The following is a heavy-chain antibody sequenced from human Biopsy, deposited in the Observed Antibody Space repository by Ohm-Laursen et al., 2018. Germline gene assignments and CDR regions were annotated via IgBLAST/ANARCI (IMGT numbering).Heavy chain of an antibody. Sequence: PSQTLSPTCTVSSDSVTKYYWSWIRQPPGKGLEWIGHIYYSVMTNYNPSLQSRVSISVDTSRNQVSLTLSSVTAADTAVYYCARDSGILNYGNFKYYHYYGMDVWGQGTKVTVSS. CDR3: ARDSGILNYGNFKYYHYYGMDV. CDR2: IYYSVMT. D-gene: IGHD4-11*01. CDR1: SDSVTKYY. V-gene: IGHV4-59*02. J-gene: IGHJ6*02.